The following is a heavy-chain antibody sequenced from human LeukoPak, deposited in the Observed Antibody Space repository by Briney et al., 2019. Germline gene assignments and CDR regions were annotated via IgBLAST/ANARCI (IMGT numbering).Heavy chain of an antibody. Sequence: ASVKVSCKASGYTFTANYIHWVRQAPGQGLEWMGWINPNGGGTNYAQKFQGWVTMTRDTSISTLYMELGRLKSDDTAVYYCARGFGSSWFDYWGQGTLVTVSS. CDR1: GYTFTANY. CDR2: INPNGGGT. J-gene: IGHJ4*02. V-gene: IGHV1-2*04. D-gene: IGHD6-13*01. CDR3: ARGFGSSWFDY.